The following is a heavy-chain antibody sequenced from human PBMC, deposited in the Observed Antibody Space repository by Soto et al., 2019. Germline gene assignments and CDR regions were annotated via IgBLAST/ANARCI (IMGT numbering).Heavy chain of an antibody. CDR3: STGGYYYGSGSGRNWFDP. CDR1: GYTLTELS. Sequence: GASVKVSCKVSGYTLTELSMHWVRQAPGKGLEWMGGFDPEDGETIYAQKLQGRDTMTEDTSTDTDYMELSNLRYEDTAVFYCSTGGYYYGSGSGRNWFDPWGQGTLVTVSS. CDR2: FDPEDGET. V-gene: IGHV1-24*01. D-gene: IGHD3-10*01. J-gene: IGHJ5*02.